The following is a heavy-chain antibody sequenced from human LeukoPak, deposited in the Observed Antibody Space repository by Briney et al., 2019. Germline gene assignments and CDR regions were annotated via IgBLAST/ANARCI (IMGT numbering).Heavy chain of an antibody. J-gene: IGHJ4*02. Sequence: SETLSLTCTVAGGSISSYYWSWIRQPPGKGLEWIGYIYYSGSTNYNPSLKSRVTISVDTSKNQFSLKLSSVTAADTAVYYCARVGLGYSSSWHNLRYHFDYWGQGTLVTVSS. V-gene: IGHV4-59*01. CDR1: GGSISSYY. CDR3: ARVGLGYSSSWHNLRYHFDY. D-gene: IGHD6-13*01. CDR2: IYYSGST.